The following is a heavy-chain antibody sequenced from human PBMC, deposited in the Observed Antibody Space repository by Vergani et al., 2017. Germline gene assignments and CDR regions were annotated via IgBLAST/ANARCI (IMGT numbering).Heavy chain of an antibody. Sequence: EVQLVESGGGLVQPGGSLKLSCAASGFTFSGSAMHWVRQASGIGLEWVGRIRSKANSYATAYAASVKGRFTISRDDSKNTAYLQMNSLKTEDTAVYYCTTSRLVAAGQTYWYFDLWGRGTLVTVSS. CDR2: IRSKANSYAT. J-gene: IGHJ2*01. CDR3: TTSRLVAAGQTYWYFDL. CDR1: GFTFSGSA. D-gene: IGHD6-13*01. V-gene: IGHV3-73*02.